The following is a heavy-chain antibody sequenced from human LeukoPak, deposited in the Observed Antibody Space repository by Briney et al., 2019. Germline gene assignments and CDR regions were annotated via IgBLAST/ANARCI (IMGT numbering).Heavy chain of an antibody. CDR3: ARGNHYYDSSAYLAWESFQH. D-gene: IGHD3-22*01. V-gene: IGHV4-61*08. Sequence: SETLSLTCAVSLVSLISGGFSWSWIRQAPGKGLEWLVFMYYSGSTHYNPSLKSRVTISVDTSKNQFSLKLSSVTAADTAVDYCARGNHYYDSSAYLAWESFQHWGQGTLVTVSS. CDR1: LVSLISGGFS. CDR2: MYYSGST. J-gene: IGHJ1*01.